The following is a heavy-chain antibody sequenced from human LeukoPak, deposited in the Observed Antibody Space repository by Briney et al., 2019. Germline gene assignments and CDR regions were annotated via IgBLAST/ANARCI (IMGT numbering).Heavy chain of an antibody. Sequence: GRSLRLSCAASGFTFDDYAMHWVRQAPRKGLEWVSGISCSSGSIGYAVSVKGRFTISRDNAKNSLYLQMNSLGAEDTALYYCAKDIRRSGGSIDYWGQGTLVTVSS. CDR3: AKDIRRSGGSIDY. CDR2: ISCSSGSI. V-gene: IGHV3-9*01. J-gene: IGHJ4*02. CDR1: GFTFDDYA. D-gene: IGHD2-15*01.